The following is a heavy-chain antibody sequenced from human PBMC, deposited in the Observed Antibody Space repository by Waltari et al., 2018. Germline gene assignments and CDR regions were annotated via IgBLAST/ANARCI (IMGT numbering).Heavy chain of an antibody. CDR1: GYTFTSYD. Sequence: QVQLVQSGAEVKKPGASVKVSCKASGYTFTSYDINWVRQATGQGLEWMGWRNPNSGNTGYAQKFQGRVTMTRNTSISTAYMELSSLRSEDTAVYYCARDLKGKYSSSPNWFDPWGQGTLVTVSS. CDR2: RNPNSGNT. CDR3: ARDLKGKYSSSPNWFDP. V-gene: IGHV1-8*01. J-gene: IGHJ5*02. D-gene: IGHD6-13*01.